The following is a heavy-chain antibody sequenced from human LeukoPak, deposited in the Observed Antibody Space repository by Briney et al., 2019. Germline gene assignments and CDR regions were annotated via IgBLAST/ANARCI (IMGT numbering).Heavy chain of an antibody. J-gene: IGHJ5*02. D-gene: IGHD6-13*01. V-gene: IGHV3-30*04. CDR2: ISYDGSNK. Sequence: GGSLRLSCAASGFTFSSYAMHWVRQAPGKGLEWVAVISYDGSNKYYADSVKGRFTISRDNSKNTLYLQMNSLRAEDMAVYYCARAEKSSWHTTYGEWFDPWGQGTLVTVSS. CDR3: ARAEKSSWHTTYGEWFDP. CDR1: GFTFSSYA.